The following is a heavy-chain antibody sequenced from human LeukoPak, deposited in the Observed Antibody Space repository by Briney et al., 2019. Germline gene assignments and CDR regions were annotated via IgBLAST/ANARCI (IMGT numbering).Heavy chain of an antibody. CDR1: GFTFSSYS. D-gene: IGHD6-19*01. CDR3: ARDPAVGYIYYYYYMDV. Sequence: PGGSLGLSCAASGFTFSSYSMNWVRQAPGKGLEWVSSISSSSSYIYYADSVKGRFTISRDNAKNSLYLQMNSLRAEDTAVYYCARDPAVGYIYYYYYMDVWGKGTTVTVSS. J-gene: IGHJ6*03. V-gene: IGHV3-21*01. CDR2: ISSSSSYI.